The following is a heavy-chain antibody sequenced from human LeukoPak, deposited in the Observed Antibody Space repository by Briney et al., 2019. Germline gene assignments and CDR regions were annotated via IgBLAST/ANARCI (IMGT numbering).Heavy chain of an antibody. V-gene: IGHV1-18*01. J-gene: IGHJ4*02. CDR1: GYTFTRYG. D-gene: IGHD1-1*01. CDR2: ISANNGDT. CDR3: ARESHETREDY. Sequence: ASVKVSCKASGYTFTRYGISWVRQAPGQGLEWMGWISANNGDTDYPPKLQDRVTMTTDTYTSAAYMELRSLRSDDTAMYYCARESHETREDYWGQGTLVTVSS.